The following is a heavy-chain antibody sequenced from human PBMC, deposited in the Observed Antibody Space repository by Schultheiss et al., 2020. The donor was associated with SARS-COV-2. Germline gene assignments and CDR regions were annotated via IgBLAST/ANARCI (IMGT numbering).Heavy chain of an antibody. Sequence: SETLSLTCTVSGGSISSSSYYWGWIRQPPGKGLEWIGNIYHSGSTNYNPSLKSRVTISVDTSKNQFSLKLSSVTAADTAVYYCARAVAGTYYYFDYWGQGTLVTVSS. CDR1: GGSISSSSYY. CDR3: ARAVAGTYYYFDY. CDR2: IYHSGST. D-gene: IGHD6-19*01. J-gene: IGHJ4*02. V-gene: IGHV4-39*07.